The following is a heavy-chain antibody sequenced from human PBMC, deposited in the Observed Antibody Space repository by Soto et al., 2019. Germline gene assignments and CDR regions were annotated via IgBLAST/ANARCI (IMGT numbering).Heavy chain of an antibody. J-gene: IGHJ4*02. D-gene: IGHD3-16*02. Sequence: EVQLLESGGGLVQPGGSLRLSCAASGFNFNIYAMSWVRQAPGKGLEWVCAISGSGENTYYADSVKGRFTISRDNSKNTLYLPMNNLRVEDKAVYYCADGGEWSFNFEYWGQGTLVTVFS. V-gene: IGHV3-23*01. CDR3: ADGGEWSFNFEY. CDR1: GFNFNIYA. CDR2: ISGSGENT.